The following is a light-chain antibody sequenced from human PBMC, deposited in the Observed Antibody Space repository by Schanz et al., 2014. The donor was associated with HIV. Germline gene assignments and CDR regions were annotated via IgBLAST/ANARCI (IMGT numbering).Light chain of an antibody. CDR1: SSDVGGYNY. V-gene: IGLV2-14*01. Sequence: QSALTQPASVSGSPGQSITISCTGTSSDVGGYNYVSWYQQHPGKAPKLMIYDVSNRPSGVSNRFSGSKSGTSASLAITGVQAEDEADYYCQSYDNNLSGVVFGGGTKLTVL. CDR3: QSYDNNLSGVV. J-gene: IGLJ2*01. CDR2: DVS.